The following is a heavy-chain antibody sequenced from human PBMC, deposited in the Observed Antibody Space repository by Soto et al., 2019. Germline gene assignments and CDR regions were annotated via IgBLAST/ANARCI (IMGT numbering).Heavy chain of an antibody. CDR1: GDTITNYG. CDR2: ISFYNGNT. J-gene: IGHJ4*02. Sequence: QVQLVQSGGEVRKPGASVKVSCKASGDTITNYGISWVRQAPGQGLEWMGWISFYNGNTKYAQNLQGRVTLTTDTATSTAYMELRSLRSDDTAVYYCASATSIAVAGKESWVEGRLVNVTS. V-gene: IGHV1-18*01. D-gene: IGHD6-19*01. CDR3: ASATSIAVAGKES.